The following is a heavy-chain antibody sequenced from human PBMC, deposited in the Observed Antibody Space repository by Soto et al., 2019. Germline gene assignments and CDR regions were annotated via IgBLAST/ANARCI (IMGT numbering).Heavy chain of an antibody. D-gene: IGHD6-13*01. CDR2: INHSGST. V-gene: IGHV4-34*01. CDR3: ARGGRDWSRYSSSWYKYNWFDP. CDR1: GGSFSGYY. J-gene: IGHJ5*02. Sequence: SETLSLTCAVYGGSFSGYYWSWIRQPPGKGLEWIGEINHSGSTNYNPSLKSRVTISVDTSKNQFSLKLSSVTAADTAVYYCARGGRDWSRYSSSWYKYNWFDPWGQGTLITVSS.